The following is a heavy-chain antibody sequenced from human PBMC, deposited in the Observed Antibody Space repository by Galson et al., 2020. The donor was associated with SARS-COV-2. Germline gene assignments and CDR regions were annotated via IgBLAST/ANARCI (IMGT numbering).Heavy chain of an antibody. D-gene: IGHD5-12*01. CDR2: ISAYNGNT. J-gene: IGHJ5*02. V-gene: IGHV1-18*04. CDR3: ARVFIVATIPPNWFDP. Sequence: AASVKVSCKASGYTFTSYGISWVRQAPGQGLEWMGWISAYNGNTNYAQKLQGRVTMTTDTSTSTAYMELRSLRSDDTAVYYCARVFIVATIPPNWFDPWGQGTLVTVSS. CDR1: GYTFTSYG.